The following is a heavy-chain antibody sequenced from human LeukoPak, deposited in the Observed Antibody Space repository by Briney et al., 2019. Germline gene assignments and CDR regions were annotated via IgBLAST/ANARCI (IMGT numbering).Heavy chain of an antibody. CDR1: GFTFSSYA. CDR3: AKDKEAYDILTGYTY. V-gene: IGHV3-23*01. CDR2: ISGSGGST. D-gene: IGHD3-9*01. J-gene: IGHJ4*02. Sequence: PGGSLRLSCAASGFTFSSYAMSWVRQAPGKGLEWVSGISGSGGSTYYADSVKGRFTISRDNSKNMLYLQMNSLRAEDTAVYYCAKDKEAYDILTGYTYWGQGTLVTVSS.